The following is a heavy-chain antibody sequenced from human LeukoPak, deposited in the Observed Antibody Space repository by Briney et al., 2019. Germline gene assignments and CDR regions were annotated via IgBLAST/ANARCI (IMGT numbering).Heavy chain of an antibody. J-gene: IGHJ4*02. CDR3: AREYGSGTYYNLDY. V-gene: IGHV1-2*02. Sequence: ASVKVSCKASGYTFTGYFMHWVRQAPGQGLEWMGWINPNSGGTNYAQKFQGRVTMTRDTSISTAYMELSRLRSDDTAVYYCAREYGSGTYYNLDYWGQGTLVTVSS. D-gene: IGHD3-10*01. CDR2: INPNSGGT. CDR1: GYTFTGYF.